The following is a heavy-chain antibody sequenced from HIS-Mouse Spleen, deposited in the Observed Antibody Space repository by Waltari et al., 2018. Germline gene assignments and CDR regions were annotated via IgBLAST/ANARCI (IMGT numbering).Heavy chain of an antibody. CDR3: ARGSGYSSSWDAFDI. D-gene: IGHD6-13*01. V-gene: IGHV1-46*03. Sequence: QVRLVQSGAEVKTPGASAKVSCKASGYTFSSYYRPWVRQAPGQGLEWMGIINPSGGSTSYAQKFQGRVTMTRDTSTSTVYMELSSLRSEDTAVYYCARGSGYSSSWDAFDIWGQGTMVTVSS. J-gene: IGHJ3*02. CDR1: GYTFSSYY. CDR2: INPSGGST.